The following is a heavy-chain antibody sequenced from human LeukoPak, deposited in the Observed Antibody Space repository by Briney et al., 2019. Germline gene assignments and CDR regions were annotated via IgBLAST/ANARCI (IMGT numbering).Heavy chain of an antibody. V-gene: IGHV3-30*18. CDR1: GFTFSTNW. D-gene: IGHD6-19*01. J-gene: IGHJ4*02. CDR3: AKVRWDNSGWYYLDS. Sequence: GGSLRLSCAASGFTFSTNWMTWVRQAPGKGLEWVAVITYDGGNEYYTDSVKGRFTISRDNSKSTLYLQMNSLRTEDTAVYYCAKVRWDNSGWYYLDSWGQGTLVTVSS. CDR2: ITYDGGNE.